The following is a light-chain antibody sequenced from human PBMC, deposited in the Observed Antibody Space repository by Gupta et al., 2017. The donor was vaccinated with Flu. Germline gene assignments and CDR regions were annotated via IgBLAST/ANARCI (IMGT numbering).Light chain of an antibody. CDR1: STNIGNNY. CDR2: ENN. CDR3: GTWDSSLSAVV. J-gene: IGLJ2*01. Sequence: QSVLTQPPSVYAAPGQKVTISCSGSSTNIGNNYVSWYQQLPGTAPKLLMYENNKRPSVIPDRFSGYKSGTSATLGITGLQTGDEADYYCGTWDSSLSAVVFGGGTKLTVL. V-gene: IGLV1-51*02.